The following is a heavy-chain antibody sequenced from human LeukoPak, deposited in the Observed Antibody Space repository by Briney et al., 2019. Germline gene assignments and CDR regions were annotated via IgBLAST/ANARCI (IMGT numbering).Heavy chain of an antibody. CDR3: VKEIYGDSTGGRFQH. J-gene: IGHJ1*01. D-gene: IGHD4-17*01. CDR1: GFTFSSYA. CDR2: ISGSGGRT. V-gene: IGHV3-23*01. Sequence: GGSLRLSCAASGFTFSSYAMSWVRQAPGKGPEWVSVISGSGGRTYYADSVKGRFTISRDNSKNTLHLQMNSLRAEDTAVYYCVKEIYGDSTGGRFQHWGQGTLVTVSS.